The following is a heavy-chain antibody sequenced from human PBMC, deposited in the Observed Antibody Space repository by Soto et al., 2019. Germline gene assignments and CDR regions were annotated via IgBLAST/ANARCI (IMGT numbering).Heavy chain of an antibody. CDR3: ARLIGNSWLDS. J-gene: IGHJ5*01. V-gene: IGHV6-1*01. CDR1: GDSVSTNDAT. D-gene: IGHD3-16*01. CDR2: TYYRSRWHT. Sequence: QVQLQQSGPGLVKPSQTLSLTCAISGDSVSTNDATWDWIRQSPSRGLEWLGRTYYRSRWHTDSAVSVKSRISINPGTSNNQVSLQLNSVSPDDTAVYYCARLIGNSWLDSWGQGTLVTVSS.